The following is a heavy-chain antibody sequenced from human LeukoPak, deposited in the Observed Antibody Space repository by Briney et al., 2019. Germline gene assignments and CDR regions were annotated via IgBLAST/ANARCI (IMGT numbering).Heavy chain of an antibody. CDR3: ASHPEWLLTFDY. J-gene: IGHJ4*02. D-gene: IGHD6-19*01. V-gene: IGHV4-39*01. Sequence: SETLSLTCTVSGGSISSSSYYWGWIRQPPGKGLERIGSIYYSGSTYYNPSLKSRVTISVDPSKNEFSLKLSSVTAADTAVYYCASHPEWLLTFDYWGQGTLVTVSS. CDR2: IYYSGST. CDR1: GGSISSSSYY.